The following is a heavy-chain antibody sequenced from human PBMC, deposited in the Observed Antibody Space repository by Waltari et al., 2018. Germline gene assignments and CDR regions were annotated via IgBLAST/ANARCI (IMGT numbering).Heavy chain of an antibody. Sequence: QVQLVQSGAEVKKPGASVKVSSKASGYTFSGSYIYCVLQAPGQGLEWMGRIDPNSGGTDYARKFAGRVSMTRDTSISTAYVELSSLRSDDTAVYYCAAKGVVLPATYDYWGQGTLVTVSS. CDR1: GYTFSGSY. CDR3: AAKGVVLPATYDY. D-gene: IGHD2-15*01. CDR2: IDPNSGGT. V-gene: IGHV1-2*06. J-gene: IGHJ4*02.